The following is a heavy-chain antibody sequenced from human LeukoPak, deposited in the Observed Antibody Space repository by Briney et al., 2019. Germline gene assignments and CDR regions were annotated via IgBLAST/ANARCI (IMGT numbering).Heavy chain of an antibody. CDR3: ARAVLYYYYGMDV. D-gene: IGHD1-14*01. Sequence: SETLSLTCSVSGGSVSSYYWSWIRQPPGKGLEWIGYIYYSGSTYYNPSLKSRVTISVDTSKNRFSLKLSSMTAADTAVYYCARAVLYYYYGMDVWGQGTTVTVSS. J-gene: IGHJ6*02. V-gene: IGHV4-59*02. CDR2: IYYSGST. CDR1: GGSVSSYY.